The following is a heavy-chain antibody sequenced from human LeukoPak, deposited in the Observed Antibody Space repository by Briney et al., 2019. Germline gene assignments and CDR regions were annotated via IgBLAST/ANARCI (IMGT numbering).Heavy chain of an antibody. Sequence: PGGSLRLSCAASGSTLNNAWMSWVRQAPGKGLEWLGRIKRETDGGTIDYAAPVKGRFTISRDDSRNTLYLQMDSLKIEDTAVYYCTTDRYYDNSELQFQHWGQDTLVTVSS. CDR3: TTDRYYDNSELQFQH. J-gene: IGHJ1*01. CDR1: GSTLNNAW. CDR2: IKRETDGGTI. D-gene: IGHD3-22*01. V-gene: IGHV3-15*01.